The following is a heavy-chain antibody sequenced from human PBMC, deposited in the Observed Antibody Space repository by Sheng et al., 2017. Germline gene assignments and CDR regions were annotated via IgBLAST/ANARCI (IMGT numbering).Heavy chain of an antibody. J-gene: IGHJ4*02. V-gene: IGHV3-30*07. CDR2: ISYDGSNS. D-gene: IGHD3-10*02. CDR1: GFDFSSCS. CDR3: ARDGRMVGDLPFDS. Sequence: QVQLVESGGGVVQPGRSLRLSCTASGFDFSSCSLHWVRQAPGKGLEWVAVISYDGSNSYSADSVKGRFTISRDNSKNTLYLQMNSLRTEDTGIYYCARDGRMVGDLPFDSWGQGTLITVSS.